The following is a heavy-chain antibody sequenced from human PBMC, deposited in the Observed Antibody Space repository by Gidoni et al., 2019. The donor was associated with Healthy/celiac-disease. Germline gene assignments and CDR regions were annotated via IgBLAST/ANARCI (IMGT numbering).Heavy chain of an antibody. V-gene: IGHV4-39*01. J-gene: IGHJ4*02. D-gene: IGHD6-13*01. CDR2: IYYSGST. CDR1: GGSLCSRSYY. CDR3: ARNRIAAAGSFDY. Sequence: QLQLQESGPGLVKPSETLSLTCTVSGGSLCSRSYYWGWIRQPPGQGLGWIGSIYYSGSTYYNPSLKSRVTISVDTSKNQFSLKLSSVTAADTAVYYCARNRIAAAGSFDYWGQGTLVTVSS.